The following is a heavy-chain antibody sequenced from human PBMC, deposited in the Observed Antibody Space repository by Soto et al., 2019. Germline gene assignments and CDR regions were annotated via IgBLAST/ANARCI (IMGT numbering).Heavy chain of an antibody. CDR3: ATGRYYYGSEY. J-gene: IGHJ4*02. Sequence: QVQLQESGPGLVKPSETLSLTCTVPVDSITSYYWSWIRQPPGKGLEWVGYVYYSGTTNYNPSLKSRVTTSLDTSKNQFSLNLNSVTAADTAVYYCATGRYYYGSEYWGQGTLVTVSS. V-gene: IGHV4-59*01. D-gene: IGHD3-10*01. CDR1: VDSITSYY. CDR2: VYYSGTT.